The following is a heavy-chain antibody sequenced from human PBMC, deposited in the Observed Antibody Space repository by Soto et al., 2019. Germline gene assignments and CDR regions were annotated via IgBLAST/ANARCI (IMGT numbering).Heavy chain of an antibody. J-gene: IGHJ4*02. CDR3: ARDHHSYYDTSGYYPYFDF. CDR1: GGSISSGGYY. CDR2: IYYSGST. D-gene: IGHD3-22*01. V-gene: IGHV4-31*03. Sequence: PSETLSLSCTVSGGSISSGGYYWSWIRQHPGKGLEWIGYIYYSGSTYYNPSLKSRVTISVDTSKNQFSLKLSSVTAADTAVYFCARDHHSYYDTSGYYPYFDFWGQGTLVTVSS.